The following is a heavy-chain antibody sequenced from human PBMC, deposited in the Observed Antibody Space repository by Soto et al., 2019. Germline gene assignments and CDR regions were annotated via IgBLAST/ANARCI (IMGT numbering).Heavy chain of an antibody. V-gene: IGHV4-59*02. Sequence: QVQLQESGPGLVKPSETLSLTCTVSGGSVSGYYWSWIRQPPGKGLEWIGNTHYSGTSTYNPSLKSRITISLDTSNSQYSLRLTSVTAADTAVYYCARGPQWLRSDNWFDPWGQGTRVTVSS. J-gene: IGHJ5*02. D-gene: IGHD6-19*01. CDR1: GGSVSGYY. CDR2: THYSGTS. CDR3: ARGPQWLRSDNWFDP.